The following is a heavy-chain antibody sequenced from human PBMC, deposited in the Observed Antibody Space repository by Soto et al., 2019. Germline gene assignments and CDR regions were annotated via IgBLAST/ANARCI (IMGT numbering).Heavy chain of an antibody. CDR3: AHRVLRAVFLLVTTTAIYFDF. J-gene: IGHJ4*02. CDR2: IYWDDDK. CDR1: GFSLTTSGVG. D-gene: IGHD5-18*01. Sequence: QITLNESGPTVVRPTETLTLTCRFSGFSLTTSGVGVGWIRQSPGKAPEWLALIYWDDDKRYSASLKSRLTITKDTSKIQVVLKVSDLDPTDTATYYCAHRVLRAVFLLVTTTAIYFDFWGQGTPVAVSS. V-gene: IGHV2-5*02.